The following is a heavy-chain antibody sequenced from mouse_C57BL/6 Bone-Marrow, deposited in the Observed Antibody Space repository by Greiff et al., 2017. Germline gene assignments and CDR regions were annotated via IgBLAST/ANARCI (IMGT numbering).Heavy chain of an antibody. V-gene: IGHV1-55*01. Sequence: QVQLQQPGAELVKPGASVKMSCKASGYTFTSYWITWVKQRPGQGLEWIGDIYPGSGSTNYNEKFKSKATLTVDTSSSTAYMQLSSLTSEDSAVYYCARHGYYVGGFDYWGQVTTLTVSS. CDR3: ARHGYYVGGFDY. J-gene: IGHJ2*01. CDR2: IYPGSGST. CDR1: GYTFTSYW. D-gene: IGHD2-3*01.